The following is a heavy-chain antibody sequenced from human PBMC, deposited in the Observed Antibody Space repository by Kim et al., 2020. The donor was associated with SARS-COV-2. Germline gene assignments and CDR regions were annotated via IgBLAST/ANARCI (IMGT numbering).Heavy chain of an antibody. J-gene: IGHJ5*02. CDR1: GFTFDDYA. D-gene: IGHD6-13*01. Sequence: GGSLRLSCAASGFTFDDYAMHWVRQAPGKGLEWVSGISWYSGSIGYADSVKGRFTISRDNAKNSLYLQMNSLRAEDTALYYCAKDTRKGSSWYNGWCDPWGQGTLVTVSS. CDR3: AKDTRKGSSWYNGWCDP. V-gene: IGHV3-9*01. CDR2: ISWYSGSI.